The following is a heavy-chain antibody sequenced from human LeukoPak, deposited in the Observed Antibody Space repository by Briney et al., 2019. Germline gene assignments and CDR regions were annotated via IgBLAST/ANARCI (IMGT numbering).Heavy chain of an antibody. CDR3: ARDLGVVPAAIHYYMDV. J-gene: IGHJ6*03. D-gene: IGHD2-2*01. Sequence: PSETLSLTCTVSGGSISSYYWSWIRQPAGKGLEWIGRIYTSGSTNYNPSLKSRVTMSVDTSKNQFSLKLSSVTAADTAVYYCARDLGVVPAAIHYYMDVWGKGTTVTVSS. CDR2: IYTSGST. CDR1: GGSISSYY. V-gene: IGHV4-4*07.